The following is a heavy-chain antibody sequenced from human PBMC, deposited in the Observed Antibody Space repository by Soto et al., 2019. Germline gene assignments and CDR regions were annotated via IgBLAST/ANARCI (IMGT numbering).Heavy chain of an antibody. CDR1: GGSISGHY. J-gene: IGHJ4*02. CDR2: IFYSGST. D-gene: IGHD6-13*01. V-gene: IGHV4-59*11. Sequence: PSETLSLTCSVSGGSISGHYWTWIRQSPGKGLEWIGYIFYSGSTNYNPSLKSRVTISVDTSKNQFSLKMSSVTAADTAVYYCARVGTSGWYPDSWGRGTLVT. CDR3: ARVGTSGWYPDS.